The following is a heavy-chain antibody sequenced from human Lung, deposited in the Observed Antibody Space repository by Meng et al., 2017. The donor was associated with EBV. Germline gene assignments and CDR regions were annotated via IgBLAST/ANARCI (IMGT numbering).Heavy chain of an antibody. V-gene: IGHV3-33*01. CDR2: IWYDGSNK. CDR1: GFTFSSYG. D-gene: IGHD2/OR15-2a*01. CDR3: ARDLVGEYDF. J-gene: IGHJ4*02. Sequence: QVQLVWSGGGVGQPGRSLRLSCAASGFTFSSYGMHWVRQAPGKGLEWVAVIWYDGSNKYYADSVKGRFTISRDNAKDTLYLQMNSLRDEDTAIYYCARDLVGEYDFWGQGTLVTVSS.